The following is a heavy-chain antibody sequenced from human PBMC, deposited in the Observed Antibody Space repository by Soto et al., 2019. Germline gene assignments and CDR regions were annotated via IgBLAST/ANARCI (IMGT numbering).Heavy chain of an antibody. CDR2: ISSSSSYI. CDR1: GFTFSSYS. V-gene: IGHV3-21*01. CDR3: ASSLRTADCSSTSCYKIASYYYYMDV. D-gene: IGHD2-2*02. J-gene: IGHJ6*03. Sequence: GGSLRLSCAASGFTFSSYSMNWVRQAPGKGLEWVSSISSSSSYIYYADSVKGRFTISRDNAKNSLYLQMNSLRAEDTAVYYCASSLRTADCSSTSCYKIASYYYYMDVWGKGTTVTVSS.